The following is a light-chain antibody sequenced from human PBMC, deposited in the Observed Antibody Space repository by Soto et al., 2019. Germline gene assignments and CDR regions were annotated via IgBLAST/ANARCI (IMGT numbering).Light chain of an antibody. CDR1: SSNIGSNY. Sequence: QSVLTQPPSASGTPGQRVTISCSGSSSNIGSNYVYWYQQLPGTAPKLLIYRNNQRPSVVPDRFSGSKSGTSASLAISRLRSEDEANYYCAAWDDSLSGVVFGGGTKLTVL. CDR3: AAWDDSLSGVV. V-gene: IGLV1-47*01. CDR2: RNN. J-gene: IGLJ3*02.